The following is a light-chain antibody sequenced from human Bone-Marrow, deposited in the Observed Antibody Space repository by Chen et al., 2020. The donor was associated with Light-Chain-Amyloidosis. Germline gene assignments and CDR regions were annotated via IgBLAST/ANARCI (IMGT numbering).Light chain of an antibody. CDR1: QTISSNY. J-gene: IGKJ4*01. V-gene: IGKV3-20*01. CDR2: GSS. Sequence: IVLTPSPGTQSLSHGEGANLSCRASQTISSNYLTWYQQKFGQAPRLLIYGSSSRATGIPDRFTGSGSGTDFTLTINRLEPEDFAMYYCQQYGTSPLTFGGGTKVEIK. CDR3: QQYGTSPLT.